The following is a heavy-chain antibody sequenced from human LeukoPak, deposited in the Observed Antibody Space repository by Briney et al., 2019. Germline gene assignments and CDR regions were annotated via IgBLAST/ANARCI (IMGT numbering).Heavy chain of an antibody. J-gene: IGHJ4*02. CDR1: GGSLSSYY. CDR3: ARRFPSYYYGSGSYYKGGFDY. Sequence: SETLSLSCAVSGGSLSSYYWSWIRQPAGKGLEWIGRIYTSGSTNYNPSLKSRVTMSVDTSKNQFSLKLSSVTAADTAVYYCARRFPSYYYGSGSYYKGGFDYWGQGTLVTVSS. CDR2: IYTSGST. D-gene: IGHD3-10*01. V-gene: IGHV4-4*07.